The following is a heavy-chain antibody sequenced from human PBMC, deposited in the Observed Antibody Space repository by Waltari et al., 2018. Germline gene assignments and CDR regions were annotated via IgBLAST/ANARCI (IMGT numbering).Heavy chain of an antibody. CDR2: ISWSGGGT. CDR3: AKVRGNPNNYHDY. Sequence: EVQLLESGGGLVQPGGSLRLSCAASGFTFSSYAMSWVRQAPGKGLGWVSAISWSGGGTYYADSVKGRLTISRDNSRNTLYLQMNSLRAEDTAVYYCAKVRGNPNNYHDYWGQGTLVTVSS. J-gene: IGHJ4*02. D-gene: IGHD4-4*01. V-gene: IGHV3-23*01. CDR1: GFTFSSYA.